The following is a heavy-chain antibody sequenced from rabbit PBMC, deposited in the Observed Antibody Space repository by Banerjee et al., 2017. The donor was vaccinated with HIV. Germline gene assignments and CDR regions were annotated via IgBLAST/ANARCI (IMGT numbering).Heavy chain of an antibody. Sequence: QEQLEESGGGLVKPGGTLTLTCKDSGFDFTYNSGCWVRQAPGKGLEWIACIDAGSSGSTYYASWAKGRFTISKTSSTTVTLQMTSLTAADTATYFCARSHTGGDTGYLGATRKIDLWGQGTLVTVS. J-gene: IGHJ4*01. V-gene: IGHV1S45*01. D-gene: IGHD2-1*01. CDR1: GFDFTYNSG. CDR3: ARSHTGGDTGYLGATRKIDL. CDR2: IDAGSSGST.